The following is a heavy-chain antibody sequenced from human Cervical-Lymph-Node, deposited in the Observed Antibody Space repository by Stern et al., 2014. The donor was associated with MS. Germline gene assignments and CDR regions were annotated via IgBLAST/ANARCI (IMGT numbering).Heavy chain of an antibody. CDR2: IIHSLGTT. D-gene: IGHD6-6*01. CDR1: GGTFRNHA. Sequence: VQLEESGAEVKKPGSSVKGSCKASGGTFRNHAMSWVRQAPGQGLEWLGGIIHSLGTTKYSQKLQGRVTITADESTSTAYMELSSLTSEDTAMYYCARVWERIATRPRYWYFDLWGRGTLVTVSS. V-gene: IGHV1-69*01. J-gene: IGHJ2*01. CDR3: ARVWERIATRPRYWYFDL.